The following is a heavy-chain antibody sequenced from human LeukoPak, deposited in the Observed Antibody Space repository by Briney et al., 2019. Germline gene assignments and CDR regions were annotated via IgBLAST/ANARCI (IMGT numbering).Heavy chain of an antibody. CDR2: ISSVSNAI. V-gene: IGHV3-48*04. D-gene: IGHD4-23*01. CDR1: GFTFGSYS. J-gene: IGHJ4*02. CDR3: AKWVGTLGSLDF. Sequence: GGSLRLSCAASGFTFGSYSMNWVRQAPGKGLEGLSYISSVSNAIYYADSVKGRFTISRDNGKNSLYLQLNSLRAEDTAVYYCAKWVGTLGSLDFWGQGTLVTVSS.